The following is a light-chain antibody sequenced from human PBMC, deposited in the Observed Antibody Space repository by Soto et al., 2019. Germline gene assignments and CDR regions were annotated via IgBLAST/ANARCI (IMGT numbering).Light chain of an antibody. CDR3: QQYPGYT. Sequence: EIVLTQSPGTLSLSPGERATLSCRASQSVSSSYLAWYQQKPGQAPRLLIYGASSRVTGIPDRFSGSGSGTDFTLTISRLEPEDFAVYYCQQYPGYTFGQGNKLEIK. V-gene: IGKV3-20*01. J-gene: IGKJ2*01. CDR1: QSVSSSY. CDR2: GAS.